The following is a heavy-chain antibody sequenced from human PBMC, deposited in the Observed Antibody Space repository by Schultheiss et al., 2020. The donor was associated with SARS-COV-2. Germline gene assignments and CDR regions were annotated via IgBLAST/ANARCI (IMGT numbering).Heavy chain of an antibody. CDR3: AKDGDYYGSGSHH. V-gene: IGHV4-31*11. CDR1: GYSISSGYY. J-gene: IGHJ4*02. D-gene: IGHD3-10*01. CDR2: IYYSGST. Sequence: SQTLSLTCAVSGYSISSGYYWGWIRQHPGKGLEWIGYIYYSGSTYYNPSLKSRVTISVDTSKNKFSLKLSSVTAADTALYYCAKDGDYYGSGSHHWGQGTLVTVSS.